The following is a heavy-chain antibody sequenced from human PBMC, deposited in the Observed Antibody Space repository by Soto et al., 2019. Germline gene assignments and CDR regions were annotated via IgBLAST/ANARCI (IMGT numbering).Heavy chain of an antibody. V-gene: IGHV4-39*01. CDR3: ARQCGGVTCPWFVP. CDR2: IFYSGST. J-gene: IGHJ5*02. CDR1: SGSISSTIYS. Sequence: QMQLQESGPGLVKPSETLSLTCTVSSGSISSTIYSWDWIRQPPGKGLEWIGSIFYSGSTYYNPSLKRRVTISVDTSKNQFSLTLTTVTAADTAVYYCARQCGGVTCPWFVPWGQGTLVTVSS. D-gene: IGHD3-16*01.